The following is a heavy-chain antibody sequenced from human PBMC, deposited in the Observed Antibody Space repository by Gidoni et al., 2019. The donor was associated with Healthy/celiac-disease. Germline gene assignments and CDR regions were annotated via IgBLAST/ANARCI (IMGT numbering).Heavy chain of an antibody. V-gene: IGHV4-61*01. Sequence: QVQLQESGPGLVKPSETLSLTCTVSGGSVSSGSYYWSWIRQPPGKGLEWIGYIYYSGSTNYNPSLKSRVTISVDTSKNQFSLKLSSVTAADTAVYYCARVSTVTLNYYYYYMDVWGKGTTVTVSS. D-gene: IGHD4-17*01. CDR1: GGSVSSGSYY. CDR2: IYYSGST. J-gene: IGHJ6*03. CDR3: ARVSTVTLNYYYYYMDV.